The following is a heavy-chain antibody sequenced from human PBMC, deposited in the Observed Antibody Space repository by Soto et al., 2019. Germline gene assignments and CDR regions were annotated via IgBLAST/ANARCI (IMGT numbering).Heavy chain of an antibody. Sequence: EVQLVQSGAEVKKPGESLKISCKGSGYSFTSYWICWVSQMPGTGLEWIGIIYPGDSDTRYSPAFQGQVTISADTSISTAYLQGSSLKASDTAMYYCARRVESGYDMQYHWFDPWGQGTLVTVSS. CDR2: IYPGDSDT. J-gene: IGHJ5*02. CDR3: ARRVESGYDMQYHWFDP. V-gene: IGHV5-51*01. D-gene: IGHD5-12*01. CDR1: GYSFTSYW.